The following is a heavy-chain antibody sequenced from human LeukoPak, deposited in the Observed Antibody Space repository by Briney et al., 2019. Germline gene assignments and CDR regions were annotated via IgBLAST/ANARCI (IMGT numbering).Heavy chain of an antibody. V-gene: IGHV4-34*01. D-gene: IGHD2-2*02. Sequence: SGTLSLTCAVYGGSFSGHYCIWIRQPPGKGLEWIGEISHSGSTNYNPSLQSRVTISVDTSKKQFSLRLSSVTAADTAVYYCARFLYGDYYYGMDVWGQGTTVTVSS. CDR3: ARFLYGDYYYGMDV. J-gene: IGHJ6*02. CDR2: ISHSGST. CDR1: GGSFSGHY.